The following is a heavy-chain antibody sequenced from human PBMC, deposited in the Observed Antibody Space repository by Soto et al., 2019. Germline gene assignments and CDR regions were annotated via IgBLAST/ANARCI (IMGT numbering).Heavy chain of an antibody. CDR2: IYWDGDK. V-gene: IGHV2-5*02. CDR3: AHRPGTHFGLLDC. J-gene: IGHJ4*02. Sequence: QITLKESGPTLVKPTQTLTLTCTFSGFSLSSSGVGVGWIRQPPGKALEWLALIYWDGDKRYSSSLESRLTITKDTSKNQVVLTMTDMSPVDTATYYCAHRPGTHFGLLDCWGQVILVTVSS. CDR1: GFSLSSSGVG. D-gene: IGHD3-10*01.